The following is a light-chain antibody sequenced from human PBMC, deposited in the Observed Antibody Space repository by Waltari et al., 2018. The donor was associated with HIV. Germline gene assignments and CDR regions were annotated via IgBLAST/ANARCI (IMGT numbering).Light chain of an antibody. Sequence: QSALTQPASVSGSRGPSITLSCPGTSSAVAHYNLVPLYQQQPGKAPKLMLFDVNKRPSGISYRFSGSKSGNTASLTISGLQAEDEADYFCCSYAGTITFWVFGGGTKLTVL. CDR3: CSYAGTITFWV. V-gene: IGLV2-23*02. CDR2: DVN. CDR1: SSAVAHYNL. J-gene: IGLJ3*02.